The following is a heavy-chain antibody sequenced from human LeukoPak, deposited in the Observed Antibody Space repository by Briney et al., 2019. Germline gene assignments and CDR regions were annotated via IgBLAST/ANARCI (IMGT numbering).Heavy chain of an antibody. V-gene: IGHV5-51*01. Sequence: AEFLQISCTASGDRLGNDWITWLRHRSRKGLEYMGMIIVRDSDTRYCLSFQDQITISADKTTSTAFRQWPSLQASYTAIYDSASRTRDCASDSWGQGTMVTVSS. J-gene: IGHJ4*02. CDR1: GDRLGNDW. CDR2: IIVRDSDT. D-gene: IGHD2-21*01. CDR3: ASRTRDCASDS.